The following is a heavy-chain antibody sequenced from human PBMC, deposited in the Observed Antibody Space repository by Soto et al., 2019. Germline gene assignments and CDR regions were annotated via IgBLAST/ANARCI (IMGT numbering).Heavy chain of an antibody. J-gene: IGHJ6*02. CDR3: ARVLYYYGSGSYPYAMDV. CDR1: GYSFMSYG. D-gene: IGHD3-10*01. Sequence: VQLVQSGGEVKKPGASVKVSCKASGYSFMSYGFSWVRQAPGQGHEWMGWISADNGNTKYARKFQGRVTLTTDTFTRAAYMEVTSLSSDDTAVYYCARVLYYYGSGSYPYAMDVWGQGTTVTVSS. CDR2: ISADNGNT. V-gene: IGHV1-18*01.